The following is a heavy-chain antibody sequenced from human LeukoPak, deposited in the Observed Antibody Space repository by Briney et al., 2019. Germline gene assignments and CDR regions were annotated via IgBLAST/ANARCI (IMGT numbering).Heavy chain of an antibody. CDR2: ISSSSSTI. V-gene: IGHV3-48*01. J-gene: IGHJ3*02. D-gene: IGHD4-23*01. CDR3: ARTVVETTVGVDAFDI. CDR1: GFTFSSYS. Sequence: GGSLRLSCAASGFTFSSYSMNWVRQAPGKGLEWVSYISSSSSTIYYADSVKGRFTISRDNAKNSLYLQMNSLRAEDTAVYYCARTVVETTVGVDAFDIWGQGTMVTVSS.